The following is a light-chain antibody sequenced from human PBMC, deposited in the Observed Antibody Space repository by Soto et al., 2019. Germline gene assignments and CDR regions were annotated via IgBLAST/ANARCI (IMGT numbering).Light chain of an antibody. CDR2: GAS. V-gene: IGKV3-15*01. CDR3: QQYNAWPPGGT. CDR1: QSVSRN. J-gene: IGKJ1*01. Sequence: EIVMTQSPATLSVSPGDRVTLSCRASQSVSRNLAWYQHKPGQPPRLLIYGASTGATGIPARFSGSGSGTEFTLTISSLQSEDFAVYYCQQYNAWPPGGTFGLGTKVEIK.